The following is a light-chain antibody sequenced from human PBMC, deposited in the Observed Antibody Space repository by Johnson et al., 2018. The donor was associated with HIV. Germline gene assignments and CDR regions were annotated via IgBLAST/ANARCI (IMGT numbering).Light chain of an antibody. CDR3: GAWDSSLSGFV. CDR1: SSNIGSNY. CDR2: DSN. J-gene: IGLJ1*01. Sequence: QSVLTQPPSLSVTPGQNITISCSGNSSNIGSNYVSWYQQLPGTAPKLLIYDSNKRPSGIPDRFSGSKSGTSATLGITGLQTGDEADYYCGAWDSSLSGFVFGTGTMVTVL. V-gene: IGLV1-51*01.